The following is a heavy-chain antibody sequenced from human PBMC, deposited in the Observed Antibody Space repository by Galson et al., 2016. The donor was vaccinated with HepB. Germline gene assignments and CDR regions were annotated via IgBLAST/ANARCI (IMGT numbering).Heavy chain of an antibody. CDR1: GFNFSHYA. J-gene: IGHJ4*02. V-gene: IGHV3-30*04. D-gene: IGHD5-18*01. CDR2: ISYDGRSK. CDR3: ARDGDVDTAMVTPELGY. Sequence: SLRLSCAASGFNFSHYAMHWVRQAPGKGLEWVAVISYDGRSKQNADSVKGRFTISRDNSKNTLYLQMNSLRAEDTAVYYCARDGDVDTAMVTPELGYWGQGTLVTVSS.